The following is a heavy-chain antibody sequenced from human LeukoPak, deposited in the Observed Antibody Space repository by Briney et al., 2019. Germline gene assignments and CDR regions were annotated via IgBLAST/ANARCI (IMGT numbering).Heavy chain of an antibody. Sequence: VASVKVSCKASGYTFTSYDINWVRQATGQGLEWMGWISAYNGNTNYAQKLQGRLTMSRDTSTSTLYMELGSLRSEDTAIYYCARKAPHDSSGWYFDLWGRGTLVTVSS. CDR2: ISAYNGNT. CDR1: GYTFTSYD. CDR3: ARKAPHDSSGWYFDL. J-gene: IGHJ2*01. D-gene: IGHD3-22*01. V-gene: IGHV1-18*01.